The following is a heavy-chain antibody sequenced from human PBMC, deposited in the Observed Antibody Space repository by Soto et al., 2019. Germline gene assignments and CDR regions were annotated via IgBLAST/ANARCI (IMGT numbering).Heavy chain of an antibody. CDR3: ARAQSKGTLTTCSHCYYGMDV. D-gene: IGHD4-4*01. V-gene: IGHV1-46*01. J-gene: IGHJ6*02. CDR1: GYTFTSYH. Sequence: ASVKVSCKASGYTFTSYHMHWVRQAPGQGREWMGIINPSGGSTSYAQKFHGRVTMTRDTSTSTVYMELSSRRSEDTAVYYCARAQSKGTLTTCSHCYYGMDVWGQGTPVTVSS. CDR2: INPSGGST.